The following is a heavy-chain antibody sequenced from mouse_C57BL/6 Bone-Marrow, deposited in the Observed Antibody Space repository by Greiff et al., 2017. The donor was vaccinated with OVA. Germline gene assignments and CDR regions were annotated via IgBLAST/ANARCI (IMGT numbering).Heavy chain of an antibody. CDR3: VRWACDGFWYFDV. D-gene: IGHD2-3*01. J-gene: IGHJ1*03. V-gene: IGHV10-3*01. Sequence: DVMLVESGGGLVKPKGSLKLSCAASGFTFNTYAMHWVRQAPGKGLEWVARIRSKRSNYATYYAGSVKDRFTISRDDSQSMLYLQMNNLKTEDTAMYYCVRWACDGFWYFDVWGTGTTVTVSS. CDR2: IRSKRSNYAT. CDR1: GFTFNTYA.